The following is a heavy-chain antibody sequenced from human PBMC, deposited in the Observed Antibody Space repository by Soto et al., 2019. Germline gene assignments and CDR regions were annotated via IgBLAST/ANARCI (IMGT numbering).Heavy chain of an antibody. D-gene: IGHD2-2*02. V-gene: IGHV1-2*02. CDR3: AREVDCSSTSCYIGRSGMDV. CDR2: INPNSGGT. Sequence: ASVKVSCKASGYTFTGYYMHWVRQAPGQGLEWMGWINPNSGGTNYAQKFQGRVTMTRDTSISTAYMELSRLRSDDTAVYYCAREVDCSSTSCYIGRSGMDVWGQGTTVTAP. J-gene: IGHJ6*02. CDR1: GYTFTGYY.